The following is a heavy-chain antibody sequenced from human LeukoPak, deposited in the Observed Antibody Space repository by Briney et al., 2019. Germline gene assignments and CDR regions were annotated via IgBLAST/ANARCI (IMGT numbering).Heavy chain of an antibody. CDR3: ARSVEGYCRGGSCYSYSYYMDV. V-gene: IGHV4-59*01. CDR1: GDSITGYY. CDR2: IYYTGNT. J-gene: IGHJ6*03. Sequence: SETLSLTCSVSGDSITGYYWGWIRQPPGKGLEWIGNIYYTGNTYYNPSLKSRVTISVDTSKNQFSLKLSSVTAADTAVYYCARSVEGYCRGGSCYSYSYYMDVWGKGTTVTVSS. D-gene: IGHD2-15*01.